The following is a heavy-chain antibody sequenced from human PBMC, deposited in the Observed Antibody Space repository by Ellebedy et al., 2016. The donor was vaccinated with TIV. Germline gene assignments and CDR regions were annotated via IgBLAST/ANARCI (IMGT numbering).Heavy chain of an antibody. Sequence: SETLSLXXTVSGGSISSGYSWGWIRQPPGKGLEWIGSIYHSGSTYYNPSLKSRVTISVDTSKNQFSLKLSSVTAADTAVYYCAREGVRIGYCSGGSCYPPGMDVWGQGTTVTVSS. J-gene: IGHJ6*02. CDR2: IYHSGST. D-gene: IGHD2-15*01. CDR3: AREGVRIGYCSGGSCYPPGMDV. CDR1: GGSISSGYS. V-gene: IGHV4-38-2*02.